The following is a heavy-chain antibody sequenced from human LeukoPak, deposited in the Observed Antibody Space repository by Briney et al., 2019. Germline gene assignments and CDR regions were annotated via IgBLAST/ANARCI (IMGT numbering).Heavy chain of an antibody. CDR2: INPNSGGT. V-gene: IGHV1-2*02. CDR3: ASCEAAAGSLQH. Sequence: ASVKVSCKASGYTFTGYYMHWVRQAPGQGLGWMGWINPNSGGTNYAQKFQGRVTMTRDTSIRTAYMELSRLRSDDTAVYYCASCEAAAGSLQHWGQGTLVTVSS. D-gene: IGHD6-13*01. J-gene: IGHJ1*01. CDR1: GYTFTGYY.